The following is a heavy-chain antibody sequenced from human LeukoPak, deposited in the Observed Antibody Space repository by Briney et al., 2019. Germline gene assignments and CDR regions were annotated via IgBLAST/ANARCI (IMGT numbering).Heavy chain of an antibody. CDR1: GFTFSDYY. CDR3: ARVAADGPDY. V-gene: IGHV3-11*01. Sequence: GGSLGLSCAASGFTFSDYYMSCIRQAPGKGLEWVSYISSSGSTIYYADSVKGRFTISGDNAEKSLYLQMNSLRAEDTAVYYCARVAADGPDYWGQGTLVTVSS. CDR2: ISSSGSTI. D-gene: IGHD6-13*01. J-gene: IGHJ4*02.